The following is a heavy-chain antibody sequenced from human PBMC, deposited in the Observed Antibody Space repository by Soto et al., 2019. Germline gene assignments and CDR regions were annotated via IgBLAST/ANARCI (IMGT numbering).Heavy chain of an antibody. V-gene: IGHV1-69*01. CDR1: GGTFSSYA. J-gene: IGHJ4*02. D-gene: IGHD6-13*01. CDR3: ASRRAARDDWDY. Sequence: QVQLVQSGAEVKKPGSSVKVSCKASGGTFSSYAISWVRQAPGHGLEWMGGIIPIVGTANYAQKFQGRATITADESTSTAYMELSSLRSEDTAVDYCASRRAARDDWDYWGQGTLVTVSS. CDR2: IIPIVGTA.